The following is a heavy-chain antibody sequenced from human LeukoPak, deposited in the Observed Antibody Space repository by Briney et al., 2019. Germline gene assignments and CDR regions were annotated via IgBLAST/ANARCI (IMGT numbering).Heavy chain of an antibody. Sequence: SETLSLTCAVYGGSFSGYYWSWLRQPPGKGLEGIGVINHSGSTNYNPSLKSRVTISVDTSKNQFSLKLSSVTAADTAVYYCARGRGYCSGGSCYLRYFDYWGQGTLVTVSS. CDR1: GGSFSGYY. J-gene: IGHJ4*02. CDR3: ARGRGYCSGGSCYLRYFDY. D-gene: IGHD2-15*01. V-gene: IGHV4-34*01. CDR2: INHSGST.